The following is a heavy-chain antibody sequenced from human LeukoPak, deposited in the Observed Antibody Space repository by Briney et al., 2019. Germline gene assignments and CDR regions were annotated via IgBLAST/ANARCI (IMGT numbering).Heavy chain of an antibody. J-gene: IGHJ6*02. CDR2: IYTSGST. V-gene: IGHV4-4*07. CDR3: ARHQEPSDIVVVPAAPEGYYYGMDV. Sequence: SETLSLTCTVSGGSISSYYWSWIRQPAGKGLEWIGRIYTSGSTNYNPSLKSGVSISVDTSKNQFSLKLSSVTAADTAVYYCARHQEPSDIVVVPAAPEGYYYGMDVWGQGTTVTVSS. CDR1: GGSISSYY. D-gene: IGHD2-2*01.